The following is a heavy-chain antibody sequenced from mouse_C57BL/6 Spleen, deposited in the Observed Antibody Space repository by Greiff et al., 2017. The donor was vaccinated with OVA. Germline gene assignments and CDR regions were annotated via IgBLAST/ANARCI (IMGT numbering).Heavy chain of an antibody. CDR3: ASGDFTTVVGY. D-gene: IGHD1-1*01. CDR2: INPSNGCT. V-gene: IGHV1-53*01. J-gene: IGHJ2*01. CDR1: GYTFTSYW. Sequence: QPQQPGTELVKPGASVKLFCKASGYTFTSYWMHWVKQGPGQGLEWIGNINPSNGCTNYNEKFKSKATLTVDKSSSTAYMQLSSLTAEDSAVYYCASGDFTTVVGYWGQGTTLTVSS.